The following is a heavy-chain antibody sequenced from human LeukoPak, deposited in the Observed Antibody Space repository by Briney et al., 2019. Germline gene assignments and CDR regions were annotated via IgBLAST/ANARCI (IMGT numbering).Heavy chain of an antibody. CDR3: ARVVMGYYYYYYMDV. J-gene: IGHJ6*03. CDR1: GGSFSGYY. V-gene: IGHV4-34*01. CDR2: INHSGST. Sequence: SETLSLTCAVYGGSFSGYYWTWIRQPPGKGLEWIGEINHSGSTNYNPSLKSRVTISVDTSKNQFSLRLSSVTAADTAVYYCARVVMGYYYYYYMDVWGKGTTVTVSS. D-gene: IGHD3-16*01.